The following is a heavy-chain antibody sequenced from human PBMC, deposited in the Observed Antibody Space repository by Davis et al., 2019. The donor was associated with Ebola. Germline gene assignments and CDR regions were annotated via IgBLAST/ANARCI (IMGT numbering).Heavy chain of an antibody. Sequence: GGSLRLSCAASGFTFSSYWISWVRQAPGKGLEWVANIKQDGSEKYYVDSVKGRFTISRDNAENSLFLQMNSLRAEDTAVYYCAKDLSNPLMVYAIDYYYGMDVWGQGTTVTVSS. D-gene: IGHD2-8*01. J-gene: IGHJ6*02. CDR2: IKQDGSEK. CDR3: AKDLSNPLMVYAIDYYYGMDV. V-gene: IGHV3-7*01. CDR1: GFTFSSYW.